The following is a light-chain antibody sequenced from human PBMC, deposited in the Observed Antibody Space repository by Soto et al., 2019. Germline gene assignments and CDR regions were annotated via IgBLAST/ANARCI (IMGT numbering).Light chain of an antibody. V-gene: IGKV3-11*01. CDR1: QSVSRY. Sequence: EIVLTQSPATLSLSPGERATLSCRASQSVSRYLAWYQHKPGQAPRLLIYDVSNRAPGIPARFSGSGSGTDFTLTISSREPEDFAVYYCQQRSNWPSLTFGGGTKVEIK. J-gene: IGKJ4*01. CDR3: QQRSNWPSLT. CDR2: DVS.